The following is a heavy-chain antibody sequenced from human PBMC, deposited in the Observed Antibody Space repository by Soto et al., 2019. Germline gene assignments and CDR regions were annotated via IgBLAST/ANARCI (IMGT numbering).Heavy chain of an antibody. Sequence: EVPLLESGGGLVQPGGSLRLSCAASGFTFRNYAMTWVRQAPGKGLEWVSGLSGNGGSSYYADSVKGRFTISRDNSDNTLYLQMSSLRAEDTAIYYCAQVRGIVGATGFFEHWGQGTLVTVSS. CDR1: GFTFRNYA. V-gene: IGHV3-23*01. CDR3: AQVRGIVGATGFFEH. CDR2: LSGNGGSS. J-gene: IGHJ1*01. D-gene: IGHD1-26*01.